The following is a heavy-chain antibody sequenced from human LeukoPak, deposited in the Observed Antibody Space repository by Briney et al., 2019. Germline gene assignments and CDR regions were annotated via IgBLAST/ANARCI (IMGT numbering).Heavy chain of an antibody. D-gene: IGHD3-10*01. J-gene: IGHJ6*02. CDR2: IIPIFGTA. V-gene: IGHV1-69*13. CDR3: ARASGGKRRTANYYGMDV. Sequence: AVKVSCKASGGTFSSYAISWVRQAPGQGLEWMGGIIPIFGTANYAQKFQGRVTITADESTSTAYMELSSLRSEDTAVYYCARASGGKRRTANYYGMDVWGQGTTVTVFS. CDR1: GGTFSSYA.